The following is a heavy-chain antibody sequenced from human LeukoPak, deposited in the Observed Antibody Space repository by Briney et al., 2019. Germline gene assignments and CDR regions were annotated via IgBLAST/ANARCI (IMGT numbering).Heavy chain of an antibody. J-gene: IGHJ5*02. CDR2: INHSGST. V-gene: IGHV4-30-2*01. CDR1: GGSISSGDYS. D-gene: IGHD3-9*01. CDR3: TPTSAYEILTGQGNNWFDP. Sequence: PSQTLSLTCAVAGGSISSGDYSWSWIRQPPGNGLEWIGEINHSGSTNYNPSLKSRVTISVDTSKNQFSLKLSSVTAADTAVYYFTPTSAYEILTGQGNNWFDPWGQGTLVTVSS.